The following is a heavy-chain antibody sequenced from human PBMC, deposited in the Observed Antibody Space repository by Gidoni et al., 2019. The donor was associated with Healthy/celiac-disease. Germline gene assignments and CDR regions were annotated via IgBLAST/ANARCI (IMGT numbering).Heavy chain of an antibody. Sequence: EVQLLESGGGLVQPGGSLRLSCAASGFTFSSYAMSWVRQAPGKGLEWVSAISGSGGSTYYADSVKGRFTISRDNSKNTLYLQMNSLRAEDTAVYYCAKKRVVTAIPRGPFDYWGQGTLVTVSS. CDR3: AKKRVVTAIPRGPFDY. CDR1: GFTFSSYA. CDR2: ISGSGGST. V-gene: IGHV3-23*01. D-gene: IGHD2-21*02. J-gene: IGHJ4*02.